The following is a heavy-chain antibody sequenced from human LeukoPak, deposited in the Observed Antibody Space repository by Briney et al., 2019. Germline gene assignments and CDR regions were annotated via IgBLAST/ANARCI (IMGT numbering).Heavy chain of an antibody. CDR2: IYSGGST. CDR1: GFTVSSNY. J-gene: IGHJ5*02. V-gene: IGHV3-53*01. CDR3: ARIAPGYSSGWYP. Sequence: GGSLRLSCAASGFTVSSNYMTWVRQAPGKGLEWVSLIYSGGSTCYADSVKGRFTISRDNSKNTLHLQMNSLRAEDTAVYYCARIAPGYSSGWYPWGQGTLVTVSS. D-gene: IGHD6-19*01.